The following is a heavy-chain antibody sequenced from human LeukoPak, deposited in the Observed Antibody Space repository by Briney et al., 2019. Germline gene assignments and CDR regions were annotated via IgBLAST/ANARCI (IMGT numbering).Heavy chain of an antibody. Sequence: GGSLRLSCAASGFTFSAYSMNWVRQAPGKGLEWVSYISSSSSSRYCADSVKGRFTISRDNAKNSLYLQMNSLRAEDTAVYYCARDPVGWELPTSYYYYYMDVWGKGTTVTVSS. CDR2: ISSSSSSR. V-gene: IGHV3-48*01. D-gene: IGHD1-26*01. J-gene: IGHJ6*03. CDR3: ARDPVGWELPTSYYYYYMDV. CDR1: GFTFSAYS.